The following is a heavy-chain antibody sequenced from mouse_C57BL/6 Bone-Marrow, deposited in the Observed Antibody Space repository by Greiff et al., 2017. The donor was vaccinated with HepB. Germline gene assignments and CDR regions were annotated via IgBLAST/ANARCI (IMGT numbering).Heavy chain of an antibody. CDR2: ICGGGST. Sequence: VQLVESGPGLVAPSQSLSITCTVSGFSLTSYGVDWVRQPPGKGLEWLGVICGGGSTNYNSALMSRLSISKDNSKSQVFLKMNSLQTDDTAMYYCAKRGTTVVATDWYFDVWGTGTTVTVSS. J-gene: IGHJ1*03. V-gene: IGHV2-9*01. D-gene: IGHD1-1*01. CDR1: GFSLTSYG. CDR3: AKRGTTVVATDWYFDV.